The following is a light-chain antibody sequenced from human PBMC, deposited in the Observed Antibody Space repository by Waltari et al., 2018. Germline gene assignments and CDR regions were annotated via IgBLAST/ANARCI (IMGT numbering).Light chain of an antibody. CDR3: QQRSNWPLT. V-gene: IGKV3-11*01. CDR2: DAS. J-gene: IGKJ4*01. CDR1: QSVSSY. Sequence: EIVLTQSPATLSLSPGERATLSCRASQSVSSYLAWYQQKPGQAPRLLMHDASNRAPGIPARFSGSWSGTDFTLTISRLEPEDVAVYYCQQRSNWPLTFGGGTKVEIK.